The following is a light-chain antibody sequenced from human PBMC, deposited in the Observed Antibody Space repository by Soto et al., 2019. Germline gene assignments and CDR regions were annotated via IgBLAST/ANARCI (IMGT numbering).Light chain of an antibody. CDR3: QQYNNWAPYT. V-gene: IGKV3-15*01. Sequence: EIVMTQSPATLSVSPGERATLSCRASQSVSSNLAWYQQKPGQAPRLFIYGASTRATGIPARFSGSGSGTEFALTISSLQSDDFVVYYCQQYNNWAPYTFGQGTKLEIK. CDR2: GAS. CDR1: QSVSSN. J-gene: IGKJ2*01.